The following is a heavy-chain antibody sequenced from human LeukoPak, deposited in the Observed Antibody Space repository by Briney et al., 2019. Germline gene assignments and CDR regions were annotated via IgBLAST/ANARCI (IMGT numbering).Heavy chain of an antibody. V-gene: IGHV4-39*01. D-gene: IGHD3-10*01. CDR2: IHYSGST. Sequence: SETLPLTCTVSGGSISSSSYYWGWIRQPPGKGLEWIATIHYSGSTSYNPSLKSRVTISVDTSKNQFSLKLSSVTAADTAVYYCAGVNGYNWFDPWGQGTLVTVSP. J-gene: IGHJ5*02. CDR3: AGVNGYNWFDP. CDR1: GGSISSSSYY.